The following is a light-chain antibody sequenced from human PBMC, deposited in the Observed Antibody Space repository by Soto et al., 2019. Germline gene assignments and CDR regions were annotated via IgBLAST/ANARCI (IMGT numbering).Light chain of an antibody. V-gene: IGKV1-39*01. CDR2: AAS. Sequence: DIQMTQSPSPLSASVGDRVTITCRASQSISSYLNWYQQKPGKAPKLLIYAASSLQSGVPSRFSGSGSGTDFTLTISSLQPEDFATYYCQQSYSTPFGQGTKVEIK. CDR1: QSISSY. J-gene: IGKJ1*01. CDR3: QQSYSTP.